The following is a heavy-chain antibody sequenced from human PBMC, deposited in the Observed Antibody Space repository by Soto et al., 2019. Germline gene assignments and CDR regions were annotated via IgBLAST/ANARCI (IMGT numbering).Heavy chain of an antibody. J-gene: IGHJ4*02. CDR1: GFTFNRHP. Sequence: PGGSLRLSCAASGFTFNRHPLHWVRQAPGKGLEWVAVISHDGNNKYYADSEKGRFTISRDNSMNMLYLQMHGLRTEDTAIFYCARASGHIYATLHGPFDHWGQGALVTVSS. CDR2: ISHDGNNK. V-gene: IGHV3-30-3*01. D-gene: IGHD2-8*01. CDR3: ARASGHIYATLHGPFDH.